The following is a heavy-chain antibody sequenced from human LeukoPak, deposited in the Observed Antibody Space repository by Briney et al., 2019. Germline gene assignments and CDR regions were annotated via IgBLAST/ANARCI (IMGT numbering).Heavy chain of an antibody. CDR1: GGTFSSYA. CDR2: IIPIFGTA. V-gene: IGHV1-69*13. Sequence: SVKVSCKASGGTFSSYAISWVRQAPGQGLEWMGGIIPIFGTANYAQKFQGRVTITADESTSTAYMELSSLRSEDTAVYYCATPGRYDSSGYYHRSGKIFDYWGQGTLVTVSS. J-gene: IGHJ4*02. CDR3: ATPGRYDSSGYYHRSGKIFDY. D-gene: IGHD3-22*01.